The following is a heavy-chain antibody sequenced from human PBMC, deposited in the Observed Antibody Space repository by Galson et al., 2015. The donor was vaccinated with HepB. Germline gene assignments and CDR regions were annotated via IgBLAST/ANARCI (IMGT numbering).Heavy chain of an antibody. CDR3: AREVDAPAMDV. J-gene: IGHJ6*02. CDR2: IKQDGSEK. D-gene: IGHD2-2*01. CDR1: GFTFSSYG. V-gene: IGHV3-7*01. Sequence: SLRLSCAASGFTFSSYGMHWVRQAPGKGLEWVANIKQDGSEKYYVDSVKGRFTISRDNAKNSLYLQMNSLRAEDTAVYYCAREVDAPAMDVWGQGTTVTVSS.